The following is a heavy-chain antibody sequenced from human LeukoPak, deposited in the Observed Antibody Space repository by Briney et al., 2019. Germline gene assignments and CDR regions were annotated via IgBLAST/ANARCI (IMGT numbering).Heavy chain of an antibody. CDR3: AGMWFGELSGI. V-gene: IGHV1-18*01. CDR2: ISAYNGNT. D-gene: IGHD3-10*01. CDR1: GYTFTSYG. J-gene: IGHJ3*02. Sequence: ASVKVSCKASGYTFTSYGISWVRQAPGQGLEWMGWISAYNGNTNYAQKLQGRVTMTTDTSTRTAYMELRSLRSDDPAVYYCAGMWFGELSGIWGQGTMVTVSS.